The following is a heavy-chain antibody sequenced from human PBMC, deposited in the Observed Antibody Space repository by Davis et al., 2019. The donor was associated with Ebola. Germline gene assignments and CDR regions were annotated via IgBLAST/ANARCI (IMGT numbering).Heavy chain of an antibody. J-gene: IGHJ3*02. D-gene: IGHD2/OR15-2a*01. CDR1: GGSINNYY. CDR3: AHNSSLSALDI. Sequence: PGGSLRLSCAVSGGSINNYYWSWLRQPPGKRLEWIGNVYYAGSATYNPSFKGRVTISVDTSNHQFSLKMTSVTASDTAVYFCAHNSSLSALDIWGQGKMVTVSS. CDR2: VYYAGSA. V-gene: IGHV4-59*08.